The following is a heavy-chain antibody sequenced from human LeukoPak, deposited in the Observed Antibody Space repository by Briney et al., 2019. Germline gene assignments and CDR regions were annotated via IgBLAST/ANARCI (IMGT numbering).Heavy chain of an antibody. D-gene: IGHD3-10*01. CDR3: ARNGRVRRVVKDLFEY. CDR1: GGTFSSYA. V-gene: IGHV1-69*05. CDR2: IIPIFGTA. J-gene: IGHJ4*02. Sequence: SVKVSCKASGGTFSSYAISWVRQAPGQGLEWMGGIIPIFGTASYAQKFQGRVTITKDTSTGTAYMDLRNLRADDTAMYYCARNGRVRRVVKDLFEYWGQGTLVAVSS.